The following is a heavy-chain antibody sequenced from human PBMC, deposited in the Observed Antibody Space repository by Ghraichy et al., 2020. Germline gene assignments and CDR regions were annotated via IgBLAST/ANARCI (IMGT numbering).Heavy chain of an antibody. V-gene: IGHV3-53*01. CDR1: GFTVSSNY. D-gene: IGHD5-12*01. CDR2: IYSGGST. J-gene: IGHJ6*02. CDR3: ARDSDSGYDPYYYGMDV. Sequence: GGSLRLSCAASGFTVSSNYMSWVRQAPGKGLEWVSVIYSGGSTYYADSVKGRFTISRDNSKNTLYLQMNSLRAEDTAVYYCARDSDSGYDPYYYGMDVWGQGTTVTVSS.